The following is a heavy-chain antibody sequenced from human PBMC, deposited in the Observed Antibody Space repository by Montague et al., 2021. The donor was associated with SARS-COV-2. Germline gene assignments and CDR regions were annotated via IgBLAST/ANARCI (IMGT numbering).Heavy chain of an antibody. CDR1: GGSISSSSYY. CDR2: IYYSGST. J-gene: IGHJ5*02. Sequence: SETLSLTCTVSGGSISSSSYYWGRIRQPPGKGLEWIGSIYYSGSTYYNPSLKSRVTISVDTSKNQFSLKLSSVTAADTAVYYCASQTLGITIFGVVNGRWFDPWGQGTLVTVSS. D-gene: IGHD3-3*01. V-gene: IGHV4-39*01. CDR3: ASQTLGITIFGVVNGRWFDP.